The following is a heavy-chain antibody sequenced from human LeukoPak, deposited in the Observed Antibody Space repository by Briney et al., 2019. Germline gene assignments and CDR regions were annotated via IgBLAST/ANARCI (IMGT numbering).Heavy chain of an antibody. CDR1: GYTFTAYY. Sequence: GASLKVSCKASGYTFTAYYMHWVRQAPGQGLEWMGWTNPNSGGTHYAQKFQGRVTMTRDASISTAYMELSSQRSDDTAVYYCARDRGAPDAFNIWGQGTMVTVSS. CDR3: ARDRGAPDAFNI. J-gene: IGHJ3*02. V-gene: IGHV1-2*02. CDR2: TNPNSGGT. D-gene: IGHD3-10*01.